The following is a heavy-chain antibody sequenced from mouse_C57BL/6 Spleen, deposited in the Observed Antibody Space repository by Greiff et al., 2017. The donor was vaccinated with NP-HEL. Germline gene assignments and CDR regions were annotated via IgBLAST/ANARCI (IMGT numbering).Heavy chain of an antibody. CDR1: GYAFSSYW. CDR3: GGGYGNYGYFDV. V-gene: IGHV1-80*01. D-gene: IGHD2-1*01. Sequence: QVQLQQSGAELVKPGASVKISCKASGYAFSSYWMNWVKQRPGTGLEWIGQIYPGAGDTNYNGKFKGKATLTADKSSSTAYMQLSSRTSEDSAVYFCGGGYGNYGYFDVWGTGTTVTVSS. CDR2: IYPGAGDT. J-gene: IGHJ1*03.